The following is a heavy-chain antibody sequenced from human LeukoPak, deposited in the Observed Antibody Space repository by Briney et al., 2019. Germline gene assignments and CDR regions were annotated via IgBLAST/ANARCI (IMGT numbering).Heavy chain of an antibody. J-gene: IGHJ4*02. V-gene: IGHV3-23*01. CDR2: ISGSGGST. CDR3: ARVSDFWSGYYEY. D-gene: IGHD3-3*01. Sequence: PGGSLRLSCAASGFTFSSYAMSWVRQAPGKGLEWVSAISGSGGSTYYADSVKGRFTISRDNSKNTLYLQMNSLRAEDTAVYYCARVSDFWSGYYEYWGQGTLVTVSS. CDR1: GFTFSSYA.